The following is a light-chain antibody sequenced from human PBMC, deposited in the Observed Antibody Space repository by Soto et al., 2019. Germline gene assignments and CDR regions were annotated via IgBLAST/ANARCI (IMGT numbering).Light chain of an antibody. CDR1: QDISNY. V-gene: IGKV1-33*01. CDR2: DAS. Sequence: DIQMTQSPSSLSASVGDRVTITCQASQDISNYLNWYQQKPGKAPKLLIYDASNLETGVPSRFSGRGSGTDFTFPISSLQPEDIATYYCQQYDNLTLTFGGGTKVEIK. CDR3: QQYDNLTLT. J-gene: IGKJ4*01.